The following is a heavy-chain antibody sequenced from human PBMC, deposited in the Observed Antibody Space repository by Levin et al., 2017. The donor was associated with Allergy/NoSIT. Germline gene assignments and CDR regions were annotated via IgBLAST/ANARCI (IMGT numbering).Heavy chain of an antibody. V-gene: IGHV3-64*01. CDR3: ARSVVRGVYPDFDY. CDR2: ISSNGGST. J-gene: IGHJ4*02. D-gene: IGHD3-10*01. Sequence: PGGSLRLSCAASGFTFSSYAMHWVRQAPGKGLEYVSAISSNGGSTYYANSVKGRFTISRDNSKNTLYLQMGSLRAEDMAVYYCARSVVRGVYPDFDYWGQGTLVTVSS. CDR1: GFTFSSYA.